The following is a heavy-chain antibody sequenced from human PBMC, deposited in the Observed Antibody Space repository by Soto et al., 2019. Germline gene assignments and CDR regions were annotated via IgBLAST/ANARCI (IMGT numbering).Heavy chain of an antibody. CDR2: IYSGGST. Sequence: PGGSLRLSCAASGLSVSSNYMSWVRQAPGKGLEWVSVIYSGGSTYYADSVKGRFTISRDNSKNTVYLQMNSLRAEDTAIYYCARDPHNYYDTTGFDYWGQGTLVTGSS. CDR1: GLSVSSNY. D-gene: IGHD3-22*01. J-gene: IGHJ4*02. CDR3: ARDPHNYYDTTGFDY. V-gene: IGHV3-53*01.